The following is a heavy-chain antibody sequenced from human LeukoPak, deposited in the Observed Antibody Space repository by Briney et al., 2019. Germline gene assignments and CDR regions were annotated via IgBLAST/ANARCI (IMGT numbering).Heavy chain of an antibody. CDR2: ISGSGGST. D-gene: IGHD4-11*01. J-gene: IGHJ4*02. V-gene: IGHV3-23*01. CDR1: GFTFSSYA. Sequence: GGSLRLSCAASGFTFSSYAMSWVRQAPGKGLEWVSAISGSGGSTYYADSVKVRFTISRDNSKNTLYLQMNSLRAEDTAVYYCAKDRTVTTAVGDYWGQGTLVTVSS. CDR3: AKDRTVTTAVGDY.